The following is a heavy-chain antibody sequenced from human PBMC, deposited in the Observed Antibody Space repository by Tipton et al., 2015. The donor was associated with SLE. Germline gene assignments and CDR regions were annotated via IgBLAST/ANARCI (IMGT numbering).Heavy chain of an antibody. D-gene: IGHD4-17*01. CDR3: ANPGSDYDDLPAY. V-gene: IGHV3-74*01. J-gene: IGHJ4*02. CDR1: GFTFSSYW. CDR2: INSDGSST. Sequence: SLRLSCAASGFTFSSYWMHWVRQAPGKGLVWVSRINSDGSSTSYADSVKGRFTISRDNAKNTLYLQMNSLRAEDTAVYYCANPGSDYDDLPAYWGQGTLVTVSS.